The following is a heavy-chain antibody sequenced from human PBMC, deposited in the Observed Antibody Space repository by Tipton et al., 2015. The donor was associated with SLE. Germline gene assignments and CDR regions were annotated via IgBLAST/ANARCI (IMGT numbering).Heavy chain of an antibody. D-gene: IGHD1-1*01. CDR3: AREGTTRKDAFDI. J-gene: IGHJ3*02. V-gene: IGHV4-38-2*02. CDR2: IYHSGST. Sequence: TLSLTCAVSGYSISSGYYWGWIRQPPGKGLEWIGSIYHSGSTNYNPSLKSRVTITVDTSKNQFSLKLSSVTAADTAVYYCAREGTTRKDAFDIWGQGTMVTVSS. CDR1: GYSISSGYY.